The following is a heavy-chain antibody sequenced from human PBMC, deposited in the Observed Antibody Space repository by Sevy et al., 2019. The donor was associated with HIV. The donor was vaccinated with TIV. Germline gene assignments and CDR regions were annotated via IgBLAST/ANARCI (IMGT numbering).Heavy chain of an antibody. V-gene: IGHV3-7*01. CDR1: GFTFSTYW. J-gene: IGHJ4*02. Sequence: GGSLRLSCAASGFTFSTYWMTWVRQAPGKGLEWVANIKQDGSEKYYAESVKGGHTVSRDNTKSSLYLQLNSLRAEDTAIYYCARAPVGSGWYFPRGIDYWGQGTLVTVSS. CDR2: IKQDGSEK. CDR3: ARAPVGSGWYFPRGIDY. D-gene: IGHD6-13*01.